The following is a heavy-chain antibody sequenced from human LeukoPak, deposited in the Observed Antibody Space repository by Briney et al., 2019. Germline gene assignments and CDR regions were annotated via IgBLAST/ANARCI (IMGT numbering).Heavy chain of an antibody. CDR1: GYSISSGYY. CDR2: IYHSGST. CDR3: ARDLLYYEGLDV. J-gene: IGHJ6*04. D-gene: IGHD2-8*01. Sequence: SETLSLTCAVSGYSISSGYYWGGIRQPRGKGLEWIGSIYHSGSTYYNPSLKSRVTISVDTSKNQFSLKLSSVTAADTAVYYCARDLLYYEGLDVWGKGTAVTVSS. V-gene: IGHV4-38-2*02.